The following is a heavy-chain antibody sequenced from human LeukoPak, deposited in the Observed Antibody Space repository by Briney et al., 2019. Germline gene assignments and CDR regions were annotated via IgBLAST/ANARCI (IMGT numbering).Heavy chain of an antibody. Sequence: PGGSLRLSCAASGFTFSSYGMSWVRQAPGKGLEWVSAISGSGGSTYYADSVKGRFTISRDSSKNTLYLQMNSLRAEDTAVYYCAKEYYDFWSGYFSYYYYMDVWGKGTTVTVSS. CDR1: GFTFSSYG. CDR2: ISGSGGST. J-gene: IGHJ6*03. CDR3: AKEYYDFWSGYFSYYYYMDV. V-gene: IGHV3-23*01. D-gene: IGHD3-3*01.